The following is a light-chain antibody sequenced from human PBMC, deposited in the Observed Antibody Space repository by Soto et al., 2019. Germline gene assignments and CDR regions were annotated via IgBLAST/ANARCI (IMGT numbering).Light chain of an antibody. CDR2: EVS. CDR3: SSYTTSSSWV. J-gene: IGLJ3*02. V-gene: IGLV2-14*01. Sequence: QSALTQPASVSGSPGQSITISCTGTSSDVGAYNYVSWYQQHPGKAPKVMIYEVSNRPSGVSNRFSGSKSGNTASLTISGLQAEDEADDHCSSYTTSSSWVFGGGTKLTVL. CDR1: SSDVGAYNY.